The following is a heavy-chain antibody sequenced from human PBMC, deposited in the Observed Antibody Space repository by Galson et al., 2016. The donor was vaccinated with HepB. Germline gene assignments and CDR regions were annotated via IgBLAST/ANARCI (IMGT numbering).Heavy chain of an antibody. D-gene: IGHD3-22*01. CDR2: INHSGST. V-gene: IGHV4-34*01. Sequence: SETLSLTCDVYGGSSSGYYWTWIRQPPGKGLEWIGEINHSGSTNYNPSLKSRVTISVDTSKNQFSLKLSSVTAADTAVYYCARMLSDRSGFYYFDYWGQGILVIVSS. J-gene: IGHJ4*02. CDR3: ARMLSDRSGFYYFDY. CDR1: GGSSSGYY.